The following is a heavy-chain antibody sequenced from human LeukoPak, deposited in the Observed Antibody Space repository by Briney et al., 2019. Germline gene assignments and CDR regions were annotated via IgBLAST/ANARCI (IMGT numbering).Heavy chain of an antibody. CDR1: GGSISSGGYY. CDR3: ARDCSGGSCYGAFDI. V-gene: IGHV4-30-4*01. J-gene: IGHJ3*02. Sequence: SETLSLTCTVSGGSISSGGYYWSWIRQPPGKGLEWIGYIYDSGSTYYNPSLKSRITISVDTSENRFSLKLSSVTATDTAVYYCARDCSGGSCYGAFDIWGQGTMVTVSS. D-gene: IGHD2-15*01. CDR2: IYDSGST.